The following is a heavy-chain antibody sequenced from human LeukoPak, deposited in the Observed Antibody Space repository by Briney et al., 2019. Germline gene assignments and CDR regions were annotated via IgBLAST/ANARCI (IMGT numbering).Heavy chain of an antibody. V-gene: IGHV6-1*01. CDR2: TYYRSKWYN. J-gene: IGHJ6*02. Sequence: SQTLSLTCAISGDSVSSNSAAWNWIRQSPSRGLEWLGRTYYRSKWYNDYAVSVKSRITINPDTSKNQFSLQLNSVTPEDTAVYYCARAVCEYSYGSYYYYYGMDVWGQGTTVTVSS. CDR1: GDSVSSNSAA. CDR3: ARAVCEYSYGSYYYYYGMDV. D-gene: IGHD5-18*01.